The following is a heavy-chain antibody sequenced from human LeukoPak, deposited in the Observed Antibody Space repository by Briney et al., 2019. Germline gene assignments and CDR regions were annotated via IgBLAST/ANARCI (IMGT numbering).Heavy chain of an antibody. CDR2: INCGKGNT. D-gene: IGHD3-22*01. CDR3: VREGPEYYDSGMDH. CDR1: GYTLTNYA. Sequence: ASVKVSCKASGYTLTNYAVHWVRQAPGQRLEWMAWINCGKGNTKYSQKFQDRIAITRDSSASTVYMELRSLRFEDTAVYYCVREGPEYYDSGMDHWGQGTLVTVSS. V-gene: IGHV1-3*01. J-gene: IGHJ4*02.